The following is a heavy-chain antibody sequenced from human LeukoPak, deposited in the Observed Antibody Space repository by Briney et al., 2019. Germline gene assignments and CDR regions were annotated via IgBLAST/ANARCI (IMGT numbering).Heavy chain of an antibody. D-gene: IGHD6-19*01. V-gene: IGHV3-23*01. Sequence: PGGSLRLSCAASGFTFSSYGMSWVRQAPPKGLEWVSAISGSGGSTYYADSVKGRFTISRDNSKNTLYLQMNSLRAEDTAVYYCAKHYSSGWYGDWFDPWGQGTLVTVSS. CDR3: AKHYSSGWYGDWFDP. CDR1: GFTFSSYG. CDR2: ISGSGGST. J-gene: IGHJ5*02.